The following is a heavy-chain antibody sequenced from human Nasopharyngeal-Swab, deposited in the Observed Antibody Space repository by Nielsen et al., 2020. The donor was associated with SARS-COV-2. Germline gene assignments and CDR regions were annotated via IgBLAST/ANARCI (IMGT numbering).Heavy chain of an antibody. CDR2: IYYSGST. CDR3: ARFSSSWYGFGY. CDR1: GGSVSSGSYY. J-gene: IGHJ4*02. Sequence: SETLSLTCTVSGGSVSSGSYYWSWIRQPPGKGLEWIGYIYYSGSTNYNPSLKSRVTISVDTSKNQFSLKLSSGTAADTAVYYCARFSSSWYGFGYWGQGTLVTVSS. V-gene: IGHV4-61*01. D-gene: IGHD6-13*01.